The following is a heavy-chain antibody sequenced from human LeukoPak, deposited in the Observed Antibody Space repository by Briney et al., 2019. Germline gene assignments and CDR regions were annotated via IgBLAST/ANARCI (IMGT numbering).Heavy chain of an antibody. J-gene: IGHJ4*02. CDR3: AKDGGGSGSYYSEHYFDY. CDR1: GFTFDDYA. CDR2: ISGSGGST. D-gene: IGHD1-26*01. Sequence: PGGSLRLSCAASGFTFDDYAMHWARQAPGKGLEWVSAISGSGGSTYYADSVKGRFTISRDNSKNTLYLQMNSLRAEDTAVYYCAKDGGGSGSYYSEHYFDYWGQGTLVTVSP. V-gene: IGHV3-23*01.